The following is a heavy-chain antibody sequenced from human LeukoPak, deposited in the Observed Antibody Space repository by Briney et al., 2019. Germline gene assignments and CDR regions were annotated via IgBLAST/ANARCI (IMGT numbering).Heavy chain of an antibody. CDR2: INPNSGGT. Sequence: ASVKVSCKASGYTFTSYAIHWVRQAPGQGLEWMGWINPNSGGTNYAQKFQGRVTMTRDTSITTAYMELSSLRSDDTAMYYCTRALGSDYWGQGTLVTVSS. D-gene: IGHD1-26*01. CDR3: TRALGSDY. V-gene: IGHV1-2*02. J-gene: IGHJ4*02. CDR1: GYTFTSYA.